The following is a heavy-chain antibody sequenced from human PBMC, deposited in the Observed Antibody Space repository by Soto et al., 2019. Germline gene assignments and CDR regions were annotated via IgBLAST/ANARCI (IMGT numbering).Heavy chain of an antibody. CDR2: IYYGGSS. CDR1: GVSISSSSYY. Sequence: QLQLQESGPGLVKPSETLSLTCTVSGVSISSSSYYWGWFRQPPGKGLEWIGTIYYGGSSYSNPSLKSRVTISLDTYKNQFSLTLTSVTAADTAIYYCARHGSYWGQGTLVTVSS. CDR3: ARHGSY. J-gene: IGHJ4*02. V-gene: IGHV4-39*01.